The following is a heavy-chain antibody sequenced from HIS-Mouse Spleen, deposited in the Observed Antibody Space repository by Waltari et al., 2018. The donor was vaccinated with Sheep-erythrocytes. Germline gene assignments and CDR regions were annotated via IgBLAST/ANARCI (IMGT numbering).Heavy chain of an antibody. D-gene: IGHD1-26*01. CDR1: GFTFDDYA. CDR2: ISWDGGST. V-gene: IGHV3-43D*03. J-gene: IGHJ6*02. Sequence: AASGFTFDDYAMHWVRQAPGKGLEWVSLISWDGGSTYYADSVKCRFTISRDNSKNSLYLQMNSLRAEDTALYYGAKDLTLVGAHYYYFYGMDVWGQGTTVTVSS. CDR3: AKDLTLVGAHYYYFYGMDV.